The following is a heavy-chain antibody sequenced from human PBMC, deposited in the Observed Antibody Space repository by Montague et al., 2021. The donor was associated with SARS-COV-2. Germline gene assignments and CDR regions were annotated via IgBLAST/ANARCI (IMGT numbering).Heavy chain of an antibody. J-gene: IGHJ3*02. V-gene: IGHV4-59*01. CDR1: GGSITSYY. Sequence: SETLSLTCTVSGGSITSYYWTWIRQPPGKGLEWVGRIYYSGSTNYNPSLKSRVTISVDTSKNQFSLKLSSVTAADPAVYYCARTGLGAYDILTGYTVNAFDIWGQGTMVTVSS. CDR3: ARTGLGAYDILTGYTVNAFDI. CDR2: IYYSGST. D-gene: IGHD3-9*01.